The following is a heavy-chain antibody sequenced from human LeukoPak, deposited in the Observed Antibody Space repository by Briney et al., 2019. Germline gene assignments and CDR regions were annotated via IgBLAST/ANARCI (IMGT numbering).Heavy chain of an antibody. D-gene: IGHD3-22*01. J-gene: IGHJ4*02. Sequence: PGGSLRLSCAASGFTFSSYGMHWVRQAPGKGLEWVAVIWYDGSNKYYADSVKSRFTISRDNSKNTLYLQMNSLRAEDTAVYYCARESYDSSGYYYESDWGQGTLVTVSS. CDR3: ARESYDSSGYYYESD. CDR1: GFTFSSYG. CDR2: IWYDGSNK. V-gene: IGHV3-33*01.